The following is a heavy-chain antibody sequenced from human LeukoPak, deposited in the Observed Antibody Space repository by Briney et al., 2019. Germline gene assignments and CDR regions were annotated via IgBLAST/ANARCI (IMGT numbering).Heavy chain of an antibody. D-gene: IGHD6-19*01. CDR1: GFIFSNYV. CDR2: IWYDGSNT. J-gene: IGHJ4*02. CDR3: ARVPYGSGWYYFDY. V-gene: IGHV3-33*01. Sequence: GGPLRLSCEASGFIFSNYVMHWVRQAPGKGLEGVAVIWYDGSNTYYADSVKGRFTISRDNSKNTLYLQMNSLRVEDTAVYYCARVPYGSGWYYFDYWGQGTLVTVSS.